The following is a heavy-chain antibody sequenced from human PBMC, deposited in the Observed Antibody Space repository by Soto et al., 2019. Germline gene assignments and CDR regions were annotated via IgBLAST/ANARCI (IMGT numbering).Heavy chain of an antibody. CDR2: ISYSGGT. V-gene: IGHV4-59*01. D-gene: IGHD6-13*01. J-gene: IGHJ5*02. CDR3: ARDLVLGIAAA. Sequence: QVQLQESGPGLVKPSETLSLTCTVSGGSISSYYLSWIRQSPGKGLEWIGYISYSGGTNYNPSLQNRVTISLDTSKHQFSLKLSSVTAADTAVYYWARDLVLGIAAAWGQGTLVTVSS. CDR1: GGSISSYY.